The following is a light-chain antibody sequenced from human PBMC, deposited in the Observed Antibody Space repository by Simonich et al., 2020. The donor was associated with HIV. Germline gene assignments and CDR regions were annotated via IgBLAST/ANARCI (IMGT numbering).Light chain of an antibody. CDR3: QQYYSTPLT. CDR1: QSLLSSNGYNY. J-gene: IGKJ3*01. CDR2: LGS. Sequence: DIVMTQSPLSLPVTPGEPASISCRSSQSLLSSNGYNYLVWYLQKPGQSPQLLIYLGSNRASGVPDRFSGSGSGTDFTLTITSLQAEDVAVYYCQQYYSTPLTFGPGTKVEIK. V-gene: IGKV2-28*01.